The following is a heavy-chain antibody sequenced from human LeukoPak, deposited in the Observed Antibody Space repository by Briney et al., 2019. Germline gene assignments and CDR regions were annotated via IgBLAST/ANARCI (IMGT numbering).Heavy chain of an antibody. V-gene: IGHV4-39*01. CDR3: ARRXEELRFLEWLXPFDY. CDR2: IYYSGST. J-gene: IGHJ4*02. D-gene: IGHD3-3*01. CDR1: GGSISSSSYY. Sequence: SETLSLTCTVSGGSISSSSYYWGWIRQPPGKGLEWIGSIYYSGSTYYNPSLKSRVTISVDTSKNQFSLKLSSVTAADTAVYYCARRXEELRFLEWLXPFDYWGQGTLVTVSS.